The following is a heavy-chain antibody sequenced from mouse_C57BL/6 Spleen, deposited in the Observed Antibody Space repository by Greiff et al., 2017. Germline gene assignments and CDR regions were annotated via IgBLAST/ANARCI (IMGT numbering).Heavy chain of an antibody. CDR2: ISYSGST. V-gene: IGHV3-1*01. CDR3: ARDSSGSHYYAMDY. D-gene: IGHD3-2*02. CDR1: GYSITSGYD. Sequence: EVKLMESGPGMVKPSQSLSLTCTVTGYSITSGYDWHWIRHFPGNKLEWMGYISYSGSTNYNPSLKSRISITHDTSKNHFFLKLNSVTTEDTATYYCARDSSGSHYYAMDYWGQGTSVTVSS. J-gene: IGHJ4*01.